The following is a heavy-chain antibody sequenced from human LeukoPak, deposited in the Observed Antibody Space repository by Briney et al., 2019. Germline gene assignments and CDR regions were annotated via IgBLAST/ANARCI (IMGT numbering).Heavy chain of an antibody. J-gene: IGHJ4*02. CDR2: INPNSGGT. V-gene: IGHV1-2*02. D-gene: IGHD3-22*01. CDR1: GYTFTGYY. Sequence: ASVKVSCKASGYTFTGYYMHWVRQAPGQGREWMGWINPNSGGTNYAQKFQGRVTMTRDTSISTAYMELSRLRSDDTAVYYCAKTYYYDRSDYYHTLNYWGQGTLVTVSS. CDR3: AKTYYYDRSDYYHTLNY.